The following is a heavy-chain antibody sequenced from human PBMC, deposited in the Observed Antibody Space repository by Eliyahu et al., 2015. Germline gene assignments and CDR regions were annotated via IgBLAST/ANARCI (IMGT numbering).Heavy chain of an antibody. CDR1: GASIKSYY. Sequence: QVQLQESGPGPVKPSETLSLTCAVYGASIKSYYWSWIRQPPGKGLEWIGYITNFGRINYSPALRGRVTMSVDASKNQFSLKVSSVTAADTAVYYCASDYGGRRLAEYFHHWGQGTLITVSS. CDR2: ITNFGRI. J-gene: IGHJ1*01. V-gene: IGHV4-59*01. CDR3: ASDYGGRRLAEYFHH. D-gene: IGHD4-23*01.